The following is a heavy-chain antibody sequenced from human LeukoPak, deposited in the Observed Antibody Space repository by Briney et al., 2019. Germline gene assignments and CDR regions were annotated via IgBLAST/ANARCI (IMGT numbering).Heavy chain of an antibody. CDR1: GYTLIELS. D-gene: IGHD3-22*01. CDR3: ARDGVGYYDSSGYYYFQH. J-gene: IGHJ1*01. V-gene: IGHV1-2*02. Sequence: GASVKVSCKVSGYTLIELSIHWVRQAPGQGLEWMGWINPNSGGTNYAQKFQGRVTMTRDTSISTAYMELSRLRSDDTAVYYCARDGVGYYDSSGYYYFQHWGQGTLVTVSS. CDR2: INPNSGGT.